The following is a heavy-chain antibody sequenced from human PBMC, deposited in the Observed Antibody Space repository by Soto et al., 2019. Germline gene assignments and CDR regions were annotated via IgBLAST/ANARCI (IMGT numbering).Heavy chain of an antibody. CDR2: ISGSGGST. J-gene: IGHJ6*02. V-gene: IGHV3-23*01. D-gene: IGHD6-6*01. CDR1: GFTFSSYA. Sequence: GGSLRLSCAASGFTFSSYAMSWVRQAPGKGLEWVSAISGSGGSTYYADSVKGRFTISRDNSKSTLYRQMNSLRAEDTAVYYCAKGASSSYYYFYGMDVWGQGTTVTVSS. CDR3: AKGASSSYYYFYGMDV.